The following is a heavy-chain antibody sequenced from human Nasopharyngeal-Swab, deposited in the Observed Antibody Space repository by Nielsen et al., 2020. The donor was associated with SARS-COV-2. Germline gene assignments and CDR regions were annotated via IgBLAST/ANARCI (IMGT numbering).Heavy chain of an antibody. CDR1: GSIFSSYA. Sequence: GESLNTSCAASGSIFSSYAMSWVRPAPGKGLEWVSAISGSGGSTYYADSVKGRFTISRDNSKNTLYLQMNSLRAEDTAVYYCAKVPSTVTTLPPDYWGQGTLVTVSS. CDR2: ISGSGGST. D-gene: IGHD4-11*01. V-gene: IGHV3-23*01. J-gene: IGHJ4*02. CDR3: AKVPSTVTTLPPDY.